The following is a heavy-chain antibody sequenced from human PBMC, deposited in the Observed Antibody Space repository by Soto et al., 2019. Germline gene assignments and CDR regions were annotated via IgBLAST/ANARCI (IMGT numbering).Heavy chain of an antibody. Sequence: QVQLQESGPGLVAPLETLSLTCSASGASIMSGDYYWTWMREPPGKGLEWIAYIFHTGSTFSNPSLRARLSISMDTSKNQFSLKLNYVTAADTALYFCVRARRVVRDFPLWFAPWGQGTLVTVSS. CDR2: IFHTGST. V-gene: IGHV4-30-4*01. D-gene: IGHD2-15*01. CDR3: VRARRVVRDFPLWFAP. CDR1: GASIMSGDYY. J-gene: IGHJ5*02.